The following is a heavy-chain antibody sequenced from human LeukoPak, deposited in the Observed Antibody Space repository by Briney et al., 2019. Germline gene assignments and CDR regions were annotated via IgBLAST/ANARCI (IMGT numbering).Heavy chain of an antibody. Sequence: PGGSLRLSCAASGFTVSSNYMSWARQAPGKGLQWVSVIYSGGSTYYADSVKGRFTISRDISKNTLYLQMNSLRAEDTAVYYCARGSGYDYFDNWGQGTLVTVSS. CDR3: ARGSGYDYFDN. J-gene: IGHJ4*02. D-gene: IGHD6-25*01. CDR1: GFTVSSNY. CDR2: IYSGGST. V-gene: IGHV3-66*01.